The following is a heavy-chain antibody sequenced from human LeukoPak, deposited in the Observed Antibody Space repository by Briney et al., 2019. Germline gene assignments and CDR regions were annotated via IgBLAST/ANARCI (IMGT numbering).Heavy chain of an antibody. CDR2: MYPNSGNT. V-gene: IGHV1-8*01. D-gene: IGHD4-17*01. CDR3: ARVRDDYGDLFDY. J-gene: IGHJ4*02. Sequence: ASVKVSCKASGYTFTSYVINAVRPATGQGLEWVGWMYPNSGNTDYAQKLRGRVTMTSNTSIKTAYMELSRLRSEDTPAYYCARVRDDYGDLFDYWGQGTLVTVSS. CDR1: GYTFTSYV.